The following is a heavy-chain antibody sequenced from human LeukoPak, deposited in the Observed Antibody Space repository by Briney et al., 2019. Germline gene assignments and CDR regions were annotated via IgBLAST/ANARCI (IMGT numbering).Heavy chain of an antibody. J-gene: IGHJ4*02. V-gene: IGHV4-31*03. Sequence: PSQTLSLTCTVSGGSISSGGYYWRWIRQHPGKGLEWIGYIYYSGSTYYNPSLKSRVTISVDTSKNQFSLKLSSVTAADTAVYYCARANPGYDILTGYPVIDYWGQGTLVTVSS. CDR2: IYYSGST. CDR1: GGSISSGGYY. CDR3: ARANPGYDILTGYPVIDY. D-gene: IGHD3-9*01.